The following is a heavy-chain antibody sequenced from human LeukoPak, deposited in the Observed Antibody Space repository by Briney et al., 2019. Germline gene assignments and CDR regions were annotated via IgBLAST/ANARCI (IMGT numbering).Heavy chain of an antibody. V-gene: IGHV4-39*01. CDR1: GGSISSSSYY. CDR2: IYYSGST. J-gene: IGHJ4*02. CDR3: ASGTGYSYGYYFDY. D-gene: IGHD5-18*01. Sequence: SETLSLTCTVSGGSISSSSYYWGWIRQPPGKGLEWIGSIYYSGSTYYNPSLKSRVTISVDTSKNQFSLKLSSVTAADTAVYYCASGTGYSYGYYFDYWGQGTLVTVSS.